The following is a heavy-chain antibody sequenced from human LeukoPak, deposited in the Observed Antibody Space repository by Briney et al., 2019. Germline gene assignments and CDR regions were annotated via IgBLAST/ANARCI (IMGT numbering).Heavy chain of an antibody. Sequence: KPGGSLRLSCAASGFTFSSYSMNWVRQAPGKGLEWVSSISSSSSYIYYADSVKGRFTISRDNAKNSLYLQMNSLRAEDTAVYYCARASSTSQTPFYYYYGMDVWGQGTTVTVSS. CDR1: GFTFSSYS. CDR3: ARASSTSQTPFYYYYGMDV. D-gene: IGHD2-2*01. CDR2: ISSSSSYI. V-gene: IGHV3-21*01. J-gene: IGHJ6*02.